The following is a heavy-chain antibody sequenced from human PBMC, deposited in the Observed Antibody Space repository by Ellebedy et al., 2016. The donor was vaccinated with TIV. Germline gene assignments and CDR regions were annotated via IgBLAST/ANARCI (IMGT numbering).Heavy chain of an antibody. CDR3: ARKVPAPTTVPPNWYFDL. CDR2: ISCSSTYI. D-gene: IGHD4-17*01. CDR1: GFTFSSYT. J-gene: IGHJ2*01. V-gene: IGHV3-21*01. Sequence: PGGSLRLSCAASGFTFSSYTMNWVRPAPGKGLEWVSSISCSSTYIYYADSVKGRFAISRDNAKNSLYLQMNSLRAEDTAVYYCARKVPAPTTVPPNWYFDLWGRGTLVTVSS.